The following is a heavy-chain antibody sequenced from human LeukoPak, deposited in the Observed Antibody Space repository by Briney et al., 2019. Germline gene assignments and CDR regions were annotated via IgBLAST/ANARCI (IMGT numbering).Heavy chain of an antibody. J-gene: IGHJ4*02. CDR2: INHSGST. D-gene: IGHD1-26*01. CDR1: GGSISSYY. CDR3: ARGSGSQTRDFNY. Sequence: SETLSLTCTVSGGSISSYYWSWIRQPPGKGLEWIGEINHSGSTNYNPSLKSRVTISVDTSKNQFSLKLSSVTAADTAVYYCARGSGSQTRDFNYWGQGTLVTVSS. V-gene: IGHV4-34*01.